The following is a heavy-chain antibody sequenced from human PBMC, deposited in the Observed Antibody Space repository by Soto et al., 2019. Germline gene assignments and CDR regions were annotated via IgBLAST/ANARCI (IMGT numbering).Heavy chain of an antibody. CDR3: ARDGPRGIVATHYGMDV. V-gene: IGHV3-33*01. D-gene: IGHD5-12*01. CDR2: IWYDGSNK. CDR1: GFTFSSYG. Sequence: GGSLRLSCAASGFTFSSYGMHWVRQAPGKGLEWVAVIWYDGSNKYYADSVKDRFTISRDNSKNTLYLQMNSLRAEDTAVYYCARDGPRGIVATHYGMDVWGQGTTVTVSS. J-gene: IGHJ6*02.